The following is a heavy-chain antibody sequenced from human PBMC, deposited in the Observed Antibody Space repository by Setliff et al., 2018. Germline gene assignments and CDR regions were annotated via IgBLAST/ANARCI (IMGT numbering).Heavy chain of an antibody. V-gene: IGHV1-69*05. Sequence: SVKVSCKASGGTFSSYGISWVRQAPGQGLEWMGGTIPIFGTTDYAQKFRGRVTIITDESTSTAFMQLSSLRSEDTAVYYCVREGVDSRSSTDYRYYMDVWGKGTTVTAP. CDR1: GGTFSSYG. CDR3: VREGVDSRSSTDYRYYMDV. D-gene: IGHD3-22*01. J-gene: IGHJ6*03. CDR2: TIPIFGTT.